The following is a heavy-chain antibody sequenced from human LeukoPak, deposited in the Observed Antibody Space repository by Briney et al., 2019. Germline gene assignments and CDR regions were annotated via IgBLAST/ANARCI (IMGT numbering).Heavy chain of an antibody. J-gene: IGHJ5*02. CDR3: ARGGAVAGRFDP. CDR2: MKEDGSDI. CDR1: GFTFDDYT. Sequence: GGSLRLSCAASGFTFDDYTVSWVRQAPGKGLEWVAKMKEDGSDIHYVDSVRGRFSISRDNAKDSLYLQMNSLRVDDTAVYYCARGGAVAGRFDPSGQGTQVTVSS. D-gene: IGHD6-19*01. V-gene: IGHV3-7*01.